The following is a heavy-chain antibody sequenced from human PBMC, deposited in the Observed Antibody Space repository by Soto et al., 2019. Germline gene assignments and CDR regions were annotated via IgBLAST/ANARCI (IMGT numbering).Heavy chain of an antibody. J-gene: IGHJ4*02. CDR3: TTGLSNGYYNFDY. D-gene: IGHD3-22*01. CDR2: IKGEADGGTT. CDR1: GFTFSNAW. Sequence: GGSLRLSCAASGFTFSNAWLSWVRQAPGKGLEWVGRIKGEADGGTTDYAAPVKGRITISRDHSKDTLYLQMNSLKTEDTAVYYCTTGLSNGYYNFDYWGQGTPVTVSS. V-gene: IGHV3-15*01.